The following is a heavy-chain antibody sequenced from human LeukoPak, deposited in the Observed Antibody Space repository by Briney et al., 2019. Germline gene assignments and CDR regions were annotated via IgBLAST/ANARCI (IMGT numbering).Heavy chain of an antibody. CDR1: GYAFTGYY. V-gene: IGHV1-2*02. Sequence: ASVKVSCKASGYAFTGYYLHWVRQAPGQGLEWRGWINPNSGGTIYAQKFQGRVTMTRDTSITTAYMELSRLRSDDTALYYCARRVVIFGVVIGNDYWGQGTLVTVSS. D-gene: IGHD3-3*01. J-gene: IGHJ4*02. CDR2: INPNSGGT. CDR3: ARRVVIFGVVIGNDY.